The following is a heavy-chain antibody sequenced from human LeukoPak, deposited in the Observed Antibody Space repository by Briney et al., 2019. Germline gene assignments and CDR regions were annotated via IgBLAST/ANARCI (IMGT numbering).Heavy chain of an antibody. J-gene: IGHJ4*02. CDR3: ARSISTGGFRLDY. CDR1: GDSVSSNSAA. CDR2: TYYRSKWYF. V-gene: IGHV6-1*01. D-gene: IGHD2-2*01. Sequence: SQTLSLTRAIAGDSVSSNSAAWNWIRQSPSRGLEWLGRTYYRSKWYFDYAVSVEGRITINPDTSKNQFSLPLNSLTPEDTAVYYCARSISTGGFRLDYWAREPWSPSPQ.